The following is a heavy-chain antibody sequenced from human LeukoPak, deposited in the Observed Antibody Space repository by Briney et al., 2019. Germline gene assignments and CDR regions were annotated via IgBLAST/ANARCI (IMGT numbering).Heavy chain of an antibody. Sequence: GGSLRLSRAASGFTFSSYAMSWVRQAPGKGLEWVSAISGSGGSTYYADSVKGRFTVSRDNSKNTLYLQMNSLRAEDTAVYYCAKDPCGDCYIDYWGQGTLVTVSS. CDR2: ISGSGGST. D-gene: IGHD2-21*01. V-gene: IGHV3-23*01. J-gene: IGHJ4*02. CDR1: GFTFSSYA. CDR3: AKDPCGDCYIDY.